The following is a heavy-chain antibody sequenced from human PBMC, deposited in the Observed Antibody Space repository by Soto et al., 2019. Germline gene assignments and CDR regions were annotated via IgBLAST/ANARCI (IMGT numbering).Heavy chain of an antibody. CDR2: IYYSGST. V-gene: IGHV4-59*01. CDR3: AREQKPGIAVAGTTYYYYGMDV. Sequence: SETLSLSCTVSDGTISGFYGSWIRQPQGKGLEWIGYIYYSGSTNYNPSLKSRVTISVDTSKNQFSLKLSSVTAADTAVYYCAREQKPGIAVAGTTYYYYGMDVWGQGTTVTVSS. D-gene: IGHD6-19*01. CDR1: DGTISGFY. J-gene: IGHJ6*02.